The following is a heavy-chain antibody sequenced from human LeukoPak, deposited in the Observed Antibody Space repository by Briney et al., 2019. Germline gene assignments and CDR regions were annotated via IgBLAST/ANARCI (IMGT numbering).Heavy chain of an antibody. D-gene: IGHD1-26*01. V-gene: IGHV1-18*04. CDR1: GYTFTGYY. CDR2: ISAYNGNT. CDR3: ARYRVVGATDDAFDV. J-gene: IGHJ3*01. Sequence: GASVKVSCKASGYTFTGYYMHWVRQAPGQGLEWVGWISAYNGNTNYAQKLQGRVTMTTDKSTSTAYMELSSLRSEDTAVYYCARYRVVGATDDAFDVWGQGTMVTVSS.